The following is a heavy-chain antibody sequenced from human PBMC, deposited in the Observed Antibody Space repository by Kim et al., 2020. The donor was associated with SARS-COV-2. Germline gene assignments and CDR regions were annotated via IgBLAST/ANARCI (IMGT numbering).Heavy chain of an antibody. V-gene: IGHV4-34*01. CDR2: IYHSGTT. Sequence: SETLSLTCAVYGGPLSGYYWSWIRQPPGKGLEWIGEIYHSGTTNYSPSLKSRVTISVDTSKNQLSLRLNSVTAADTAVYYCARSLYHARSNRWVRLDPWG. CDR1: GGPLSGYY. J-gene: IGHJ5*02. D-gene: IGHD1-26*01. CDR3: ARSLYHARSNRWVRLDP.